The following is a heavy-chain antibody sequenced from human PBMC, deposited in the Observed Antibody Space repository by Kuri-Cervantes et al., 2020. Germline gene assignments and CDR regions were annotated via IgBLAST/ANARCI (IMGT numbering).Heavy chain of an antibody. V-gene: IGHV4-34*01. Sequence: GSLRLSCAVYGGSFSGYYWSWIRQSPGKGLEWVGEINHSGSTNYNPSLKSRVTISVDKSKNQFSLKLSSVTAADTAVYYCARDGGIIAVAGTFPFDYWGQGTLVTVSS. D-gene: IGHD6-19*01. CDR1: GGSFSGYY. CDR3: ARDGGIIAVAGTFPFDY. J-gene: IGHJ4*02. CDR2: INHSGST.